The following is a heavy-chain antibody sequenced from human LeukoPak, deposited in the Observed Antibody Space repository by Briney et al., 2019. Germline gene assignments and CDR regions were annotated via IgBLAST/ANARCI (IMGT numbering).Heavy chain of an antibody. CDR2: INPNSGGT. D-gene: IGHD6-13*01. J-gene: IGHJ4*02. CDR3: ARAPSSSWYYFDY. Sequence: GASVKVSCKASGYTFTGYYMHWVRQAPGQGLEWMGWINPNSGGTNYAQKFQGRVTMTRDTSISTAYMELSRLRSDDTAVYYCARAPSSSWYYFDYWGQGTLVTVSS. CDR1: GYTFTGYY. V-gene: IGHV1-2*02.